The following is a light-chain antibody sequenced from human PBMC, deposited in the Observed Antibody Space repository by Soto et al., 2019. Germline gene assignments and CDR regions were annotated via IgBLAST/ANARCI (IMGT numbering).Light chain of an antibody. CDR1: QSVRDNY. V-gene: IGKV3-20*01. CDR2: GAS. Sequence: EIVLTQSPGTLSLSPGERATLSCRASQSVRDNYLAWYQQKPGRPPRLLIYGASNRATGIPDRFSGSGSGTEFTLTISRLEPEDFAVYYCQQYGSSPFTFGPGTKVDIK. J-gene: IGKJ3*01. CDR3: QQYGSSPFT.